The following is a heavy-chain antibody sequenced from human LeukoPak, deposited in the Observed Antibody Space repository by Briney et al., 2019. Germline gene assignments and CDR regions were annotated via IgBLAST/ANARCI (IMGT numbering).Heavy chain of an antibody. J-gene: IGHJ4*02. Sequence: GGSLRLSCAASGFTFSSYSMNWVRQAPGKGLEWVSSISSSSSYIYYADSVKGRFTISRDNAKNSLYLQMNSLRTEDTAVYYCARDGTVTIFDYWGQGTLVTVSS. D-gene: IGHD4-17*01. CDR2: ISSSSSYI. CDR1: GFTFSSYS. V-gene: IGHV3-21*01. CDR3: ARDGTVTIFDY.